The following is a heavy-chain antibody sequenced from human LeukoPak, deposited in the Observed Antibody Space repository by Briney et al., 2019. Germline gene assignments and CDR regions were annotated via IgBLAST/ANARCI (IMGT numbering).Heavy chain of an antibody. V-gene: IGHV4-59*01. CDR2: IYYSGST. Sequence: SETLSLICTVSGGSISSYYWSWIRQPPGKGLEWIGYIYYSGSTNYNPSLKSRVTISVDTSKNQFSLKLSSVTAADTAVYYCARVQRGYFDYWGQGTLVTVSS. J-gene: IGHJ4*02. CDR1: GGSISSYY. CDR3: ARVQRGYFDY. D-gene: IGHD6-25*01.